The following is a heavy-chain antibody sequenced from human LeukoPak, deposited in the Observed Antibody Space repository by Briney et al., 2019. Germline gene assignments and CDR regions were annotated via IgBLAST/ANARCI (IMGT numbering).Heavy chain of an antibody. CDR3: ARTPEGYCSSTSCQPTDYYYYYGMDV. CDR1: GGTFGSYA. V-gene: IGHV1-69*04. Sequence: GSSVKVSCKASGGTFGSYAISWVRQAPGQGLEWMGRIIPILGIANYAQKFQGRVTITADKSMSTAYMELSSLRSEDTAVYYCARTPEGYCSSTSCQPTDYYYYYGMDVWGQGTTVTVSS. D-gene: IGHD2-2*01. CDR2: IIPILGIA. J-gene: IGHJ6*02.